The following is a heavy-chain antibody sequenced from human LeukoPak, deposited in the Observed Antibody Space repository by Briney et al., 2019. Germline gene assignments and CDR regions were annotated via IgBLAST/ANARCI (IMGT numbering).Heavy chain of an antibody. V-gene: IGHV1-46*01. Sequence: ASVKVSCKASGYTYTSYYMHWVRQAPGQGLEWMGIINPSGGSTSYAQKFQGRVTMTRDTSTSTVYMELSSLRSEDTAVYYCARDRYYYDSSGYYSSPRYNWFDPWGQGTLVTVSS. D-gene: IGHD3-22*01. CDR2: INPSGGST. J-gene: IGHJ5*02. CDR3: ARDRYYYDSSGYYSSPRYNWFDP. CDR1: GYTYTSYY.